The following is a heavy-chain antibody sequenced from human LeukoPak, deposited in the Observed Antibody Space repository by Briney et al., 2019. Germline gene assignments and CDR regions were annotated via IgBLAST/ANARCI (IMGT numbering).Heavy chain of an antibody. J-gene: IGHJ5*02. Sequence: ASVKVSCKASGYTFTGYYMHWVRQAPGQGLEWMGWINPNSGGTNYAQKFQGRVTMTRDTSISTAYMELRSLTSDDTAVYYCARDNHSGSWSWFDPWGQGTLVIVSS. CDR2: INPNSGGT. D-gene: IGHD6-13*01. CDR1: GYTFTGYY. CDR3: ARDNHSGSWSWFDP. V-gene: IGHV1-2*02.